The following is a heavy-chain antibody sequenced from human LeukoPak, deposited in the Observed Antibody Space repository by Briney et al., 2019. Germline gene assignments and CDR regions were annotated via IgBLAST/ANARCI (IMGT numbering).Heavy chain of an antibody. CDR2: INHSGST. CDR1: GGSFSGYY. Sequence: SETLSLTCAVYGGSFSGYYWSWIRQPPGKGLEWIGEINHSGSTNYNPSLKGRVTISVDTSKNQFSLKLSSVTAADTAVYYCARDLIWGQSKYQLLRYYYYGMDVWGQGTTVTVSS. J-gene: IGHJ6*02. CDR3: ARDLIWGQSKYQLLRYYYYGMDV. V-gene: IGHV4-34*01. D-gene: IGHD2-2*01.